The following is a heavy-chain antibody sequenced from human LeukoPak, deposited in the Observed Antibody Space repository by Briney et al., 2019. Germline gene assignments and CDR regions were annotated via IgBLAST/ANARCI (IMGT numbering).Heavy chain of an antibody. CDR2: INHSGST. CDR1: GGSFSGYY. J-gene: IGHJ4*02. D-gene: IGHD6-13*01. CDR3: ARYAVAAAGTWLFDY. Sequence: SETLSLTCAVYGGSFSGYYWSWIRQPPGKGLEWIGEINHSGSTNYNPSLKSRVTISVDTSKNQFSLKLSSVTAADTAVYYCARYAVAAAGTWLFDYWGQGTLVTVSS. V-gene: IGHV4-34*01.